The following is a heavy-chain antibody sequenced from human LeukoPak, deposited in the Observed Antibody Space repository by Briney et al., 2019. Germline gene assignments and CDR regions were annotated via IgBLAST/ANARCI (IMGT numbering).Heavy chain of an antibody. CDR2: IIPIFGTA. D-gene: IGHD3-22*01. Sequence: SVKVSCKASGGTFSSYAISWVRQAPGQGLEWMGGIIPIFGTANYAQKFQGRVTITADESTSTAYMELSSLRSEDTAVYYCAVKGHYYDSSGYFAFDYWGQGTLVTVSP. CDR3: AVKGHYYDSSGYFAFDY. CDR1: GGTFSSYA. V-gene: IGHV1-69*13. J-gene: IGHJ4*02.